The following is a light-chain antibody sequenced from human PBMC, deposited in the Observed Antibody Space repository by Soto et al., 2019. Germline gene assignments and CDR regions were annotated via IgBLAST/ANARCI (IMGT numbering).Light chain of an antibody. CDR2: GAS. Sequence: ERVMTQSPATLSLSRGERATLSCRASQSVSSNLAWYQQKPGQAPRLLIYGASTRATGIPARFSGSGSGTEFTLTISSLQSEDFAVYYCQPYNNWPLTFGGGTKVDIK. V-gene: IGKV3-15*01. CDR3: QPYNNWPLT. J-gene: IGKJ4*01. CDR1: QSVSSN.